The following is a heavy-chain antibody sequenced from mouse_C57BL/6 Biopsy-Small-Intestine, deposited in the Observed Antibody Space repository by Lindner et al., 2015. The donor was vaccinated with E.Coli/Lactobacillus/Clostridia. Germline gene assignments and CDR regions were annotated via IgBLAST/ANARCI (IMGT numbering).Heavy chain of an antibody. D-gene: IGHD2-3*01. CDR2: IYPGDGDT. CDR1: GYAFSSYW. J-gene: IGHJ4*01. Sequence: VQLQESGAELVKPGASVKISCKASGYAFSSYWMNWVKQRPGKGLEWIGQIYPGDGDTNYNGKLKGKATLTADKFSNTAYMQLSSLTSEDSAVYFCARDGYYYAMDYWGQGTSVTGSS. V-gene: IGHV1-80*01. CDR3: ARDGYYYAMDY.